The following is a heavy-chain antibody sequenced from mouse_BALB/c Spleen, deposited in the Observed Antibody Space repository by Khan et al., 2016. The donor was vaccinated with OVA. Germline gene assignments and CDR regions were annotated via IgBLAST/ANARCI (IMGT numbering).Heavy chain of an antibody. CDR1: GYTFINYW. V-gene: IGHV1-7*01. J-gene: IGHJ2*01. CDR3: ARRGLRWDFDY. CDR2: IYPSTCYT. D-gene: IGHD1-1*02. Sequence: QVQLQQSGAELAKPGASVKMSCKASGYTFINYWLLWVKQRPGQGLEWIGYIYPSTCYTEYNQNFKDKATLTADKSSSTAYMQLSSLTSEASAVFYCARRGLRWDFDYWGEGTTLTVSA.